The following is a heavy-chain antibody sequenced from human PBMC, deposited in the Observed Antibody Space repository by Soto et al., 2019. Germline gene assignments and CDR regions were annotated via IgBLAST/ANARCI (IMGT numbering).Heavy chain of an antibody. Sequence: PXESLLLSCAASGFTFSSYAMSWVRQAAGKGLEWVSAISGSGGSTYYADSVKGRFTISRDNSKNTLYLQMNSLRAEDTAVYYCAKSHRGITIFGVASSFDYWGQGTLVTVSS. V-gene: IGHV3-23*01. CDR1: GFTFSSYA. CDR2: ISGSGGST. J-gene: IGHJ4*02. CDR3: AKSHRGITIFGVASSFDY. D-gene: IGHD3-3*01.